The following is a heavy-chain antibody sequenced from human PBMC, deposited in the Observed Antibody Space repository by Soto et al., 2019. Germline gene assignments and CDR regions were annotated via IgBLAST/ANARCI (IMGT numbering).Heavy chain of an antibody. J-gene: IGHJ6*02. CDR2: IIPIFGTA. V-gene: IGHV1-69*13. D-gene: IGHD3-16*02. Sequence: ASVKVSCKASGGTFSSYAISWVRQAPGQGLEWMGGIIPIFGTANYAQKFQGRVTITADESTSTAYMELSSLRSEDTAVYYCARGYTLYYYYYGMDVWGQGTTVTVSS. CDR3: ARGYTLYYYYYGMDV. CDR1: GGTFSSYA.